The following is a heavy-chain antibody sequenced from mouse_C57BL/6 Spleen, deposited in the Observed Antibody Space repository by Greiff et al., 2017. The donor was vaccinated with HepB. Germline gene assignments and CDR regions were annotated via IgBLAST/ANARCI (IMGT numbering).Heavy chain of an antibody. CDR1: GYTFTSYW. D-gene: IGHD4-1*01. Sequence: QVQLQQPGAELVRPGTSVKLSCKASGYTFTSYWMHWVKQRPGQGLEWIGVIDPSDSYTNYNQKFKGKATLTVDTSSSTAYMQLSSLTSEDSAVYYCARLTGTSYYFDYWGQGTTLTVSS. V-gene: IGHV1-59*01. CDR3: ARLTGTSYYFDY. CDR2: IDPSDSYT. J-gene: IGHJ2*01.